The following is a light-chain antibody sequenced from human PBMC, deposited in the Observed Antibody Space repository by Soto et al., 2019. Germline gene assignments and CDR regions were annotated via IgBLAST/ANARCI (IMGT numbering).Light chain of an antibody. CDR3: CSYAGSFTWV. CDR2: DAS. CDR1: TGDVGAYNF. Sequence: QSVLTQPRSVSGSPGQSATISCTGTTGDVGAYNFVSWYQHHPGKAPKLMIFDASKRPSGVPDRFSASKSGNTASLTISGLQAEDEADYYCCSYAGSFTWVFGGGTKLTVL. V-gene: IGLV2-11*01. J-gene: IGLJ3*02.